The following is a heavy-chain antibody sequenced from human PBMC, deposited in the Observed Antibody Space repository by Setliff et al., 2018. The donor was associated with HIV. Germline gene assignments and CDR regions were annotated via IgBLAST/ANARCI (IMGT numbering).Heavy chain of an antibody. V-gene: IGHV3-21*01. CDR3: ARDISWRVRTYVDH. Sequence: PGGSLRLSCAASGFTFSTYSMNWVRQAPGKGLEWVSSISSSSRYIYYADSVKGRFTIFRDNAKNSLYLQMSSLSAGDTAIYYCARDISWRVRTYVDHWGQGTLVTVSS. D-gene: IGHD3-3*01. CDR1: GFTFSTYS. CDR2: ISSSSRYI. J-gene: IGHJ4*02.